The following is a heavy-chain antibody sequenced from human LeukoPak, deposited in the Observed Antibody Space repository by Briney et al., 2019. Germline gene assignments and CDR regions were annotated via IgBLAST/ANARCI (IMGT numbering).Heavy chain of an antibody. D-gene: IGHD3-22*01. CDR2: IYYTGST. CDR3: ARLHYYDSSGYYSPQYYFDY. V-gene: IGHV4-39*01. Sequence: PSETLSLTCTVSGGSITSSSSYWGWLRQPPGKGLEGVGSIYYTGSTYYNPSLKSRVTISVDTSKNQFSLKLSSVTAADTAVFYCARLHYYDSSGYYSPQYYFDYWGQGTLVTVSS. J-gene: IGHJ4*02. CDR1: GGSITSSSSY.